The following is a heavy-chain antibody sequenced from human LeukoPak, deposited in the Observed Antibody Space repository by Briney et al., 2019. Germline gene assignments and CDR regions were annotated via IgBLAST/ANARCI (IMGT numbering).Heavy chain of an antibody. Sequence: KPGGSLRLSCAASGFTFSDYYMSWIRQAPGKGLEWVSYISSSSSYTNYADSVKGRFTVSRDNAKNSLYLQMNSLRAEDTAVYYCARALPQRYSSSWYSSWFDPWGQGTLVTVSS. J-gene: IGHJ5*02. D-gene: IGHD6-13*01. V-gene: IGHV3-11*06. CDR1: GFTFSDYY. CDR2: ISSSSSYT. CDR3: ARALPQRYSSSWYSSWFDP.